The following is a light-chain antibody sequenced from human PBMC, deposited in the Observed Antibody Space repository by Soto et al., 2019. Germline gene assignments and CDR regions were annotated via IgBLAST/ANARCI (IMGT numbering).Light chain of an antibody. CDR1: SSNIGAGSG. J-gene: IGLJ3*02. CDR3: QSYDSSLSGM. Sequence: QSVLTQPPSVSGAPGQRVTISCTGSSSNIGAGSGVHWYQQLPGTAPKLLIYGNSNRPSGVPDRFSGFQSGTSASLAIAGLQAEDEADYYCQSYDSSLSGMFGGGTQLTVL. V-gene: IGLV1-40*01. CDR2: GNS.